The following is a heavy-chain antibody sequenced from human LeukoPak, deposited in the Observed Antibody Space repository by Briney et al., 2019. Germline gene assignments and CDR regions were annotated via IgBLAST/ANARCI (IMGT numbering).Heavy chain of an antibody. D-gene: IGHD3-22*01. J-gene: IGHJ4*02. Sequence: PGRSLRLSCAASGFTLSSHGMHWVRQAPGKGPECVAVISYDGSNKYYADSVKGRFTISRDNSKNTLYLQMNSLRAEDTAVYYCAKVPGDSSGYSDYWGQGTLVTVSS. CDR2: ISYDGSNK. CDR1: GFTLSSHG. CDR3: AKVPGDSSGYSDY. V-gene: IGHV3-30*18.